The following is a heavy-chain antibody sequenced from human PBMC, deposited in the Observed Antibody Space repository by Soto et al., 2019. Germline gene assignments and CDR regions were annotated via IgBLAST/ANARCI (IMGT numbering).Heavy chain of an antibody. CDR1: GGSISSSSYY. CDR3: ARHYGYYGSGSSNLFYP. CDR2: IYYSGST. V-gene: IGHV4-39*01. Sequence: SETLSLTCTVSGGSISSSSYYWGWIRQPPGKGLEWIGSIYYSGSTYYNPSLKSRVTISVDTSKNQFSLKLSSVTAADTAVYYCARHYGYYGSGSSNLFYPWGQGTLVTVSS. J-gene: IGHJ5*02. D-gene: IGHD3-10*01.